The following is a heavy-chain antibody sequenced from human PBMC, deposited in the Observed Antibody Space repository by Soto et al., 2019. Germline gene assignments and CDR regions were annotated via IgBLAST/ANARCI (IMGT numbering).Heavy chain of an antibody. J-gene: IGHJ1*01. CDR2: IYYSGTT. CDR3: ARGALNYYDSSGYYWALYFQH. Sequence: SETLSLTCAVSGYSISSSNWWGWIRQPPGKGLEWIGYIYYSGTTYYNPSLKSRVTMSVDTSKNQFSLKLTSVTAVDTAVYYCARGALNYYDSSGYYWALYFQHWGQGTLVTVSS. CDR1: GYSISSSNW. V-gene: IGHV4-28*01. D-gene: IGHD3-22*01.